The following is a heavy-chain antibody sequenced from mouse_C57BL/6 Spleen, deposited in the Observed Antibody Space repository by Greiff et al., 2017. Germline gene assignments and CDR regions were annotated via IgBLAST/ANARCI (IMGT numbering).Heavy chain of an antibody. Sequence: EVQLQESGGGLVQLGGSLSLSCAASGFTFTDYYMSWVRQPPGKALEWLGFIRNKANGYTTEYSASVKGRFTISRDNSQSILYLQMNALRAEDSATYYCARYGYYGSSQGYAMDYWGQGTSVTVSS. CDR3: ARYGYYGSSQGYAMDY. D-gene: IGHD1-1*01. CDR1: GFTFTDYY. V-gene: IGHV7-3*01. CDR2: IRNKANGYTT. J-gene: IGHJ4*01.